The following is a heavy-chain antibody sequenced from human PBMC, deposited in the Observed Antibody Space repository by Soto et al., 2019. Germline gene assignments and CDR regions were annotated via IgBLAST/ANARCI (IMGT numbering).Heavy chain of an antibody. Sequence: PGGSLRLSCSASGFTFSDYAMHWVRQVPGKGLEWVSYISSSSSTIYYADSVKGRFTISRDNAKNSLYLQMNSLRDEDTAVYYCAREIMITFGGVIAPAYGMDVWGQGTTVTVSS. V-gene: IGHV3-48*02. CDR1: GFTFSDYA. J-gene: IGHJ6*02. D-gene: IGHD3-16*02. CDR2: ISSSSSTI. CDR3: AREIMITFGGVIAPAYGMDV.